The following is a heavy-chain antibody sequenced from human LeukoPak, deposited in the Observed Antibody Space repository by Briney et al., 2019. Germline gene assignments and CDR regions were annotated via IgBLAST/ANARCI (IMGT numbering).Heavy chain of an antibody. D-gene: IGHD5-18*01. CDR3: ARGSAIKDYYYNYGMDV. CDR2: INPSIGSV. J-gene: IGHJ6*02. Sequence: ASVKVSCKASGYTYSSYHMHWVRQAPGQGLEWMGIINPSIGSVSYAQKFQGRVTMTRDTTTSTVYMELSSLRSEDTAVYYCARGSAIKDYYYNYGMDVWGQGTTVTVS. CDR1: GYTYSSYH. V-gene: IGHV1-46*01.